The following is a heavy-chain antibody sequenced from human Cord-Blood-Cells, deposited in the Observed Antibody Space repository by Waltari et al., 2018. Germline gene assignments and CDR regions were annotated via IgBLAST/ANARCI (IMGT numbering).Heavy chain of an antibody. CDR1: GFTFSSHA. V-gene: IGHV3-23*01. Sequence: EVQLLESGGGLVQPGGSLSLSCAASGFTFSSHAMRWVRQDPGKGLEWVSAIRGSGGSTYYADSVKGRFTISRDNSKNTLYLQMNSLRAEDTAVYYCAKVGYSSSWFDYWGQGTLVTVSS. D-gene: IGHD6-13*01. CDR2: IRGSGGST. J-gene: IGHJ4*02. CDR3: AKVGYSSSWFDY.